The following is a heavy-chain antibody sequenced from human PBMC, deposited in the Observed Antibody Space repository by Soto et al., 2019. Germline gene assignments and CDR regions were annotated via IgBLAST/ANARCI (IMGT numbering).Heavy chain of an antibody. D-gene: IGHD6-19*01. CDR3: ARDPVSSGWSIVYYGMDV. J-gene: IGHJ6*02. CDR2: INHSGST. CDR1: GGSFSGYY. Sequence: QVQLQQWGAGLLKPSETLSLTCAVYGGSFSGYYWSWIRQPPGKGLEWIGEINHSGSTNYNPSLKSRVTISVDTSKNQFSLKLSSVTAADTAVYYCARDPVSSGWSIVYYGMDVWGQGTTVTVS. V-gene: IGHV4-34*01.